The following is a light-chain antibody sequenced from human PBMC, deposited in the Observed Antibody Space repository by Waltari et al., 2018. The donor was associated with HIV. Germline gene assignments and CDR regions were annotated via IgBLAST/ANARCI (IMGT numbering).Light chain of an antibody. CDR3: CSYAGSSTWV. Sequence: QSALTQPASVYASPGQSITLACTGTCRDVGSFHLVSWYQQHPGKAPHLMIYEVSRRPSGVSSRFSGSKSGNTASLTISGLQAEDEADYYCCSYAGSSTWVFGGGTKLTVL. J-gene: IGLJ3*02. V-gene: IGLV2-23*02. CDR1: CRDVGSFHL. CDR2: EVS.